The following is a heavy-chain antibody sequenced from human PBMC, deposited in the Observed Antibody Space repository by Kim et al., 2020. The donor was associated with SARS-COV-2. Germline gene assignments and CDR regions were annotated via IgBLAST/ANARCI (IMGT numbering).Heavy chain of an antibody. D-gene: IGHD2-2*01. V-gene: IGHV3-7*01. CDR1: GFPFSSYW. J-gene: IGHJ6*02. CDR3: ARVMYCSSTSCDAALYYYFGMGV. Sequence: GGSLRLSCAASGFPFSSYWMSWVRQAPGKGLEWVSNIKQDGGGKYYVDSVKGRFTISRDNAKNSLYLQMNSLRAEDTAMYYCARVMYCSSTSCDAALYYYFGMGVWGQGTTVTVSS. CDR2: IKQDGGGK.